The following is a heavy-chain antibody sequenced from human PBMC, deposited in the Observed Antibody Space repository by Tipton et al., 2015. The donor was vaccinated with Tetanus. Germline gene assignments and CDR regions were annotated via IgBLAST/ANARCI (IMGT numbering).Heavy chain of an antibody. J-gene: IGHJ3*02. Sequence: TLPLTCAVYGGSFSGYYWSWIRQPPGKGLEWIGESNHSGSTNYSPSLKSRVTISVDTSKNLFSLKLSSVTAADTAVYYCARGRRIQLWNDAFDIWGQGTMVTVSS. D-gene: IGHD5-18*01. CDR1: GGSFSGYY. CDR2: SNHSGST. V-gene: IGHV4-34*01. CDR3: ARGRRIQLWNDAFDI.